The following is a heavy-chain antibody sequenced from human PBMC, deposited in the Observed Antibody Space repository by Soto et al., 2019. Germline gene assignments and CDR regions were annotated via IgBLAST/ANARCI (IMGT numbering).Heavy chain of an antibody. Sequence: EVQVLESGGDLVQPGGSLRLSCAASGFTFSNYAMNWVRQAPGKGPEWVSGISAGRSTYYADSVKGRFSISRDYSKSTQFLHMDSLRAEDTALYYCTKVRGDPVWGKGTTVTVSS. CDR2: ISAGRST. J-gene: IGHJ6*04. D-gene: IGHD4-17*01. CDR1: GFTFSNYA. CDR3: TKVRGDPV. V-gene: IGHV3-23*01.